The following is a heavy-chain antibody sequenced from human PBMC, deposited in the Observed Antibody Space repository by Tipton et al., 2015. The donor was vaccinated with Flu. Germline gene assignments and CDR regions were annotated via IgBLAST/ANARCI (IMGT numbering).Heavy chain of an antibody. CDR3: ARESLQGVVSLYNGMDV. V-gene: IGHV1-46*01. CDR1: GYTFTSYN. D-gene: IGHD3-10*01. CDR2: IYPAGGGI. J-gene: IGHJ6*02. Sequence: QLVQSGAEMKKPGASVKVSCKASGYTFTSYNMHWVRQAPGQGLEWMGIIYPAGGGISYAQKFQGRVIMTRDRSTGTLHMELSSLRPDDTAMYYCARESLQGVVSLYNGMDVWGQGTKVTVSS.